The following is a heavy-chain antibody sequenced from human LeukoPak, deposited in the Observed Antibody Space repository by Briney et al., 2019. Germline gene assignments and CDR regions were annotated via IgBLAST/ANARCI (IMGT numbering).Heavy chain of an antibody. CDR3: ARDLGSDFDY. Sequence: GGSLRLSCAAAGFTFSSYAMYWVSQAPGKGLEWVAVISYNGSDKYNADSVKGRFTISRDNSKNTLYLQMNSLRAEDTAVYYCARDLGSDFDYWGQGTLVTVSS. D-gene: IGHD3-16*01. CDR1: GFTFSSYA. J-gene: IGHJ4*02. CDR2: ISYNGSDK. V-gene: IGHV3-30-3*01.